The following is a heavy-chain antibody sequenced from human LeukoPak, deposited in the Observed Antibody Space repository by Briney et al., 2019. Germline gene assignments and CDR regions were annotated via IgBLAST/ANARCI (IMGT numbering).Heavy chain of an antibody. J-gene: IGHJ4*02. CDR3: ARDSSGTYCSTSSCNFDY. CDR2: NYSCGST. Sequence: PGGSLTLSCVGSGFAVSSNYMSWVRQAPGKALEWVSPNYSCGSTYYADSVKGRFTISRDNSKNTLYLQMNSLRAEDTAVYYCARDSSGTYCSTSSCNFDYWGQGTLVNVSS. V-gene: IGHV3-66*01. D-gene: IGHD2-2*01. CDR1: GFAVSSNY.